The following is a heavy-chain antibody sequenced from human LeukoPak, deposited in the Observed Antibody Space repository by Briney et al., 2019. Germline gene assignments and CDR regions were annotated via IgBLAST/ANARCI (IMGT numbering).Heavy chain of an antibody. D-gene: IGHD2-21*02. CDR3: EKRGDKLDLI. CDR1: GFTFDEYA. V-gene: IGHV3-9*01. Sequence: GGSLRLSCAASGFTFDEYAMHWVRQAPGKGLEWVSGISWNSGSKGYAGSVKGRFTISRDNAKNSLYLQMNSLRAEDTAVYYCEKRGDKLDLIWGQGTLVTVSS. CDR2: ISWNSGSK. J-gene: IGHJ4*02.